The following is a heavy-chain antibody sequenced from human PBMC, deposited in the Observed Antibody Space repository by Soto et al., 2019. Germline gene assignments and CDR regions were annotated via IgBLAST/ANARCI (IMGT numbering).Heavy chain of an antibody. CDR3: AREWGSRWPFWYFDL. Sequence: PSDTLSLTCSGSGGSIDTSYWSCIRQPPGRELEWIGYISNTGSTNYNPSLNSRVTISLDTSKKQLSLRLSSVTAAATAVYYCAREWGSRWPFWYFDLWGRGTLVTVSS. D-gene: IGHD6-13*01. CDR1: GGSIDTSY. V-gene: IGHV4-59*01. J-gene: IGHJ2*01. CDR2: ISNTGST.